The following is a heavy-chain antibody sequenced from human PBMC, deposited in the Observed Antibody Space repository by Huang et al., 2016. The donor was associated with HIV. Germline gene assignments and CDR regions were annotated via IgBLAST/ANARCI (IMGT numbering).Heavy chain of an antibody. CDR1: GGTFSRYA. Sequence: QVQLVQSAAEVKKPGSSVKVSCEASGGTFSRYAISWVRQAPGQGLEWMGGIIPIFGTTTYTQKFQGRVTITADESSSTAYMELRSLRSEDTAVYYCARASGRIQLPGGYFDLWGRGTLVTVSS. V-gene: IGHV1-69*01. D-gene: IGHD1-1*01. CDR3: ARASGRIQLPGGYFDL. J-gene: IGHJ2*01. CDR2: IIPIFGTT.